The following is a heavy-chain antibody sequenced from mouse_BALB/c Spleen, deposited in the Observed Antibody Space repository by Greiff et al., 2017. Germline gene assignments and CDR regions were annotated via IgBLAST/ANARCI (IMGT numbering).Heavy chain of an antibody. CDR2: IYPGSGST. J-gene: IGHJ4*01. D-gene: IGHD2-1*01. V-gene: IGHV1-55*01. CDR3: TRSRYGTPYAMDY. Sequence: VKQRPGQGLEWIGNIYPGSGSTNYDEKFKSKATLTVDTSSSTAYMQLSSLTSEDSAVYYCTRSRYGTPYAMDYWGQGTSVTVSS.